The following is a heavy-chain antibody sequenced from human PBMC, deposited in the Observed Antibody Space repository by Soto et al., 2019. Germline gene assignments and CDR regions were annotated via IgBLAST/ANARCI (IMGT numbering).Heavy chain of an antibody. CDR1: GGSVSSGSYY. V-gene: IGHV4-61*01. Sequence: SETLSLTCTVSGGSVSSGSYYWSWIRQPPGKGLEWIGYIYYSGSTNYNPSLKSRVTISVDTSKNQFSLKLGSVTAADTAVYYCARSGYLYYFDYWGQGTLVTVSS. D-gene: IGHD5-12*01. CDR3: ARSGYLYYFDY. CDR2: IYYSGST. J-gene: IGHJ4*02.